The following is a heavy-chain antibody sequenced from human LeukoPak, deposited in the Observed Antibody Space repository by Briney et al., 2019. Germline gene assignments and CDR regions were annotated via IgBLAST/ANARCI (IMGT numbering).Heavy chain of an antibody. J-gene: IGHJ4*02. CDR3: ARTGPRQLFDY. CDR2: IYRSGST. Sequence: SETLSLTCTVSGGSISDYNWSWIRQPPGRGLEWIGYIYRSGSTNYNPSLKSRVTISVDTSKNQFSLRLSSVTAADTAVYYCARTGPRQLFDYWGQGTLVTVSS. D-gene: IGHD6-13*01. CDR1: GGSISDYN. V-gene: IGHV4-59*01.